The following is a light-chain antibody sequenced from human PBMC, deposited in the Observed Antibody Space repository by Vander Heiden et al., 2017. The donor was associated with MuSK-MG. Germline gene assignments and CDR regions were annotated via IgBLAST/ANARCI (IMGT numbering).Light chain of an antibody. CDR1: QDISNY. CDR3: QQDDHLPYT. J-gene: IGKJ2*01. CDR2: DAS. V-gene: IGKV1-33*01. Sequence: DIQMTQSPSSLSASVGDRISITCQASQDISNYLNWNQQKPGKAPKLLIYDASNLETGVPSRFNGSGSGTDFTFTVSSLQPEDVATYWCQQDDHLPYTFGQGTKVEIK.